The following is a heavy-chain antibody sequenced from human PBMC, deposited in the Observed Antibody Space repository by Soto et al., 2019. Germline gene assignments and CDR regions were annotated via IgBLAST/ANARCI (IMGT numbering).Heavy chain of an antibody. V-gene: IGHV1-18*01. CDR2: INAYNGNX. J-gene: IGHJ4*02. Sequence: SVKXSCKASGYTFTSYGISWVRQAPGQGLXWMGXINAYNGNXXYAXKLQGRVTMSTDTSTSTAYMELRSLRFDDTAVYYCARDVGYGLIDYWGQGTLVTVSS. D-gene: IGHD5-18*01. CDR3: ARDVGYGLIDY. CDR1: GYTFTSYG.